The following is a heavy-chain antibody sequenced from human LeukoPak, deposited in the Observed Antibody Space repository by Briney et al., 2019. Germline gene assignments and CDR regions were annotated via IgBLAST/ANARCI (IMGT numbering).Heavy chain of an antibody. CDR1: GYIFTSYW. D-gene: IGHD1-7*01. Sequence: GESLKISCKGSGYIFTSYWIAGVRQMRGKGVEGMGIIYPGGSDTIYSPSVQGQVTISADKSISTAYLQWSSLKASDTAMYYCARITGTTRDLAYWGQGTLVTVSS. J-gene: IGHJ4*02. CDR2: IYPGGSDT. V-gene: IGHV5-51*01. CDR3: ARITGTTRDLAY.